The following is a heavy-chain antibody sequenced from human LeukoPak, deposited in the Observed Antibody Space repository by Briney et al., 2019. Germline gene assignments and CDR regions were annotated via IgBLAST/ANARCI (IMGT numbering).Heavy chain of an antibody. CDR1: GFTISNNY. D-gene: IGHD4-17*01. CDR3: AKTYGDYVQVPFDY. V-gene: IGHV3-23*01. Sequence: GGSLRLSCAASGFTISNNYIRWLRQAPGKGLEWVSAISGSGGSTYYADSVKGRFTISRDNSKNTLYLQMNSLRAEDTAVYYCAKTYGDYVQVPFDYWGQGTLVTVSS. CDR2: ISGSGGST. J-gene: IGHJ4*02.